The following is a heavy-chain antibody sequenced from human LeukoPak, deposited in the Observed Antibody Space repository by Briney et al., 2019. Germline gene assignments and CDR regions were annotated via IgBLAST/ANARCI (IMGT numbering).Heavy chain of an antibody. CDR3: ASQYDSSGYYPSYFDY. Sequence: SETLSLTCTVSGGSISSGDYYWSWIRQPPGKGLEWIGYIYYSGSTYYNPSLKSRVTISVDTSKNQFSLKLSSVTAADTAVYYCASQYDSSGYYPSYFDYWGQGTLVTVSS. D-gene: IGHD3-22*01. V-gene: IGHV4-30-4*01. CDR2: IYYSGST. J-gene: IGHJ4*02. CDR1: GGSISSGDYY.